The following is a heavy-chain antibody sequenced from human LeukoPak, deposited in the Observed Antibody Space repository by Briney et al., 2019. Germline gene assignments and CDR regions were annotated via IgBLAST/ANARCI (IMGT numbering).Heavy chain of an antibody. CDR3: AYTASYSFDY. CDR1: GFSLRSTGVG. CDR2: IYWNDDR. J-gene: IGHJ4*02. V-gene: IGHV2-5*01. D-gene: IGHD1-26*01. Sequence: THTINLNCSFYGFSLRSTGVGVGVSRQPQRQNLEWLVLIYWNDDRWCSPSLKSRLTITKGTSKSQVVLTMTNMAPVDTATYYCAYTASYSFDYWGQATLVTVSS.